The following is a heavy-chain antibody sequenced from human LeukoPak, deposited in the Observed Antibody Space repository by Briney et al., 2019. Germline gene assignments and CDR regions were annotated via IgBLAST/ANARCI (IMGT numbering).Heavy chain of an antibody. V-gene: IGHV4-34*01. J-gene: IGHJ3*02. CDR2: INHSGST. Sequence: GSLRLSCAASGFTFSSYVMSWVRQPPGKGLEWIGEINHSGSTNYNPSLKSRVTISVDTSKNQFSLKLSSVTAADTAVYYCARNYYGSGSLDAFDIWGQGTMVTVSS. CDR1: GFTFSSYV. CDR3: ARNYYGSGSLDAFDI. D-gene: IGHD3-10*01.